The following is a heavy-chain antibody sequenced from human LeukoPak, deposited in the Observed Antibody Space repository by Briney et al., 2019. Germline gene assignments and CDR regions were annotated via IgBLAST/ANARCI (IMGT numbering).Heavy chain of an antibody. CDR2: VNEYGLEI. CDR1: GFTFRNHW. Sequence: GGPLRLSCVASGFTFRNHWVSWVRQAPGKGLEWVSNVNEYGLEILYVDSVKGRFTNSRDNAKNSLYLQMNSLRVEDTAVYYCARDYKGWFDYWGQGTLVTVSS. J-gene: IGHJ4*02. CDR3: ARDYKGWFDY. V-gene: IGHV3-7*01. D-gene: IGHD5-24*01.